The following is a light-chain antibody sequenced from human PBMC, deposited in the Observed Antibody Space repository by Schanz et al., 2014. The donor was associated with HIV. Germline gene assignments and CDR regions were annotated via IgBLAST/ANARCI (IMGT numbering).Light chain of an antibody. CDR3: GSYTFASTPYV. CDR2: DVS. Sequence: QSALTQPASLSGSPGQSITISCTGTSIDVGGYDYVSWYQKHPDKAPRLIIYDVSNRPSGVSSRFSGSKSGNTASLTISGLQAEDDADYYCGSYTFASTPYVFGSGTKLTVL. V-gene: IGLV2-14*03. J-gene: IGLJ1*01. CDR1: SIDVGGYDY.